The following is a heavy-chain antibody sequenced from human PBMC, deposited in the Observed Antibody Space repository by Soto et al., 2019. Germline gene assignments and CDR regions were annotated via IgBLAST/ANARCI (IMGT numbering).Heavy chain of an antibody. CDR3: VKDHMWGGYTTSYYFDD. CDR1: GFTFDDYA. D-gene: IGHD6-6*01. V-gene: IGHV3-9*01. Sequence: EVQLVESGGGLVQPGRSLRLSCVASGFTFDDYAMHWVRQAPGKGLEWVSGITWNSGSIDYADSVKGRFTISRDSAKNSLYLQMNRLRVEDTALYYCVKDHMWGGYTTSYYFDDWGQRTLVTVSS. CDR2: ITWNSGSI. J-gene: IGHJ4*02.